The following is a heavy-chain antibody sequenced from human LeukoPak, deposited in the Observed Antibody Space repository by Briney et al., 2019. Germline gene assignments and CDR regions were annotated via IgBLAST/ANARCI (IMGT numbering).Heavy chain of an antibody. CDR3: ARDQTRHYGGPLDAFDI. CDR1: GFTFSSYA. D-gene: IGHD4-23*01. V-gene: IGHV3-48*04. Sequence: GGSLRLSCAASGFTFSSYAMSWVRQAPGKGLEWVSYISSSGSTIYYADSVKGRFTISRDNAKNSPYLQMNSLRAEDTAVYYCARDQTRHYGGPLDAFDIWGQGTMVTVSS. J-gene: IGHJ3*02. CDR2: ISSSGSTI.